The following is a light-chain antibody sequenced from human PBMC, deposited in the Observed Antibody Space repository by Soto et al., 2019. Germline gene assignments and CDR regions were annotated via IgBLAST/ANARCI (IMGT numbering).Light chain of an antibody. CDR1: QSVSSSY. J-gene: IGKJ1*01. CDR2: GAS. Sequence: EIVLTQSPGTLSLSPGERATLSCRASQSVSSSYLAWYQQNHGQAPRLLISGASSRATGIPDRFSGSGSGTAVTLPISRLEPEDVAVYYGQPSGSSPPTFGQGTDVEIK. CDR3: QPSGSSPPT. V-gene: IGKV3-20*01.